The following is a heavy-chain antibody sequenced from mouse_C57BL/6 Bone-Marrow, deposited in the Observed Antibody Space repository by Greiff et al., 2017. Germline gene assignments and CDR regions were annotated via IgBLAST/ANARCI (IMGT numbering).Heavy chain of an antibody. D-gene: IGHD2-3*01. V-gene: IGHV1-52*01. CDR1: GYTFTSYW. J-gene: IGHJ3*01. Sequence: QVQLQQSGAELVRPGSSVKLSCKASGYTFTSYWLHWVKQRPIQGLEWIGNIDPSDSETHYNPKFKDKATLTVAKSSSTAYMQLSSLTSEDSAVYYCARGDGPQRGFAYWGQGTLVTVSA. CDR2: IDPSDSET. CDR3: ARGDGPQRGFAY.